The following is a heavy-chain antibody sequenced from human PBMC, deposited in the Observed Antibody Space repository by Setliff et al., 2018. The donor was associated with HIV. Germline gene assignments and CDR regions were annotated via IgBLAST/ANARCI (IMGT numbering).Heavy chain of an antibody. J-gene: IGHJ4*02. CDR3: AREIKIPPQGALDY. Sequence: SETLSLTCTVSGDSISNGGFYWTWIRQHPGKGLEWIGYIYYTGNTYYNLSLKSRVTMSVDTSKNQFSLKLNSVTAADTAVYYCAREIKIPPQGALDYWGQGMLVTV. D-gene: IGHD2-2*01. CDR1: GDSISNGGFY. V-gene: IGHV4-31*03. CDR2: IYYTGNT.